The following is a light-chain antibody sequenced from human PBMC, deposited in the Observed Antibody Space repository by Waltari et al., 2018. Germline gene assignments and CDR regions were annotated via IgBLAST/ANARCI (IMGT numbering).Light chain of an antibody. J-gene: IGKJ1*01. CDR3: MQALQTPRT. Sequence: DIVMTQSPLSLPVTPGEPASTTCRSSQILLHSNGYNYLDWYLQKPGQAPPLLSYLGSNRASGVPDRFSGSGSGTDFTLKISRVEAEDVGVYYCMQALQTPRTFGQGTKVEIK. CDR1: QILLHSNGYNY. V-gene: IGKV2-28*01. CDR2: LGS.